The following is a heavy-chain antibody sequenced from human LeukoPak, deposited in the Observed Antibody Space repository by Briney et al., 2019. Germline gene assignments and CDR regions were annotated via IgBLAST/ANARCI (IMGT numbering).Heavy chain of an antibody. V-gene: IGHV3-48*03. CDR3: AKDVAAASYYYFDY. D-gene: IGHD6-13*01. CDR2: ISSSGSTI. Sequence: GGSLRLSYAASGFTFSSYEMNWVRQAPGKGLEWVSYISSSGSTIYYADSVKGRFTISRDNAKNSLYLQMNSLRAGDTALYYCAKDVAAASYYYFDYWGQGTLVTVSS. CDR1: GFTFSSYE. J-gene: IGHJ4*02.